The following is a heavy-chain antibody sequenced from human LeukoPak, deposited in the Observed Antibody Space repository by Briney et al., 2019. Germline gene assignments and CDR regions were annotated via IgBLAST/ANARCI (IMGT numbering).Heavy chain of an antibody. Sequence: PGGSLRLSCAVSGFSVRTNYMSWVRQAPGKGPEWVSLLYSSGSTYYTDSVKGRFTISRDNSQNTLYLHMNSLSAEDTAVYYCARDKSVGATPFDYWGQGILVTVSS. J-gene: IGHJ4*02. CDR1: GFSVRTNY. V-gene: IGHV3-53*01. CDR2: LYSSGST. D-gene: IGHD1-26*01. CDR3: ARDKSVGATPFDY.